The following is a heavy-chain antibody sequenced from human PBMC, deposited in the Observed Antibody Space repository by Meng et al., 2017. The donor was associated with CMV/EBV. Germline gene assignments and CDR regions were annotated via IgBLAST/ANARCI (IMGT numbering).Heavy chain of an antibody. Sequence: GGSLRLSCAASGFTFSSYWMHWVRQAPGKGLVWVSRINSDGSSTSYADSVKGRFTISRDNAKITLYLQMNSLRAEDTAVYYCARDRVPTNWNDVYNWFDPWGQGTLVTVSS. D-gene: IGHD1-1*01. CDR3: ARDRVPTNWNDVYNWFDP. CDR2: INSDGSST. CDR1: GFTFSSYW. V-gene: IGHV3-74*01. J-gene: IGHJ5*02.